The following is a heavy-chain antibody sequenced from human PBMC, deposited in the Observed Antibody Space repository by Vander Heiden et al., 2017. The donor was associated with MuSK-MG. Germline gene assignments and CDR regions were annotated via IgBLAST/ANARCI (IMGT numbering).Heavy chain of an antibody. Sequence: EVQLVESGGGLVQPGGSLRLSCAASGFTVSSNYMSWVRQAPGKGLEWVSVIYSGGTTYSEDSVKGRFTISRDNSKNTLYLQRNSLRAEDTPVYYCARDRSHCSGVSCYHWYFDLWGRGTLVTVSS. CDR1: GFTVSSNY. V-gene: IGHV3-66*01. CDR2: IYSGGTT. J-gene: IGHJ2*01. D-gene: IGHD2-15*01. CDR3: ARDRSHCSGVSCYHWYFDL.